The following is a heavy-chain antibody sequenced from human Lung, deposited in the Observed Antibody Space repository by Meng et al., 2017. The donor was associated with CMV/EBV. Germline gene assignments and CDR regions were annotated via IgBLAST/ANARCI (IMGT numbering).Heavy chain of an antibody. CDR3: ATTSSGWFNYVDA. Sequence: GSLRLXCTVSGGSISSSSHYWGWIRQPPGKGLEWIATIYYNGGTSYNPSLKSRVTISLDTSKNQFSLKLNSVTAADTAVYYCATTSSGWFNYVDAWGQGTLVTVSS. V-gene: IGHV4-39*01. D-gene: IGHD6-19*01. J-gene: IGHJ5*02. CDR1: GGSISSSSHY. CDR2: IYYNGGT.